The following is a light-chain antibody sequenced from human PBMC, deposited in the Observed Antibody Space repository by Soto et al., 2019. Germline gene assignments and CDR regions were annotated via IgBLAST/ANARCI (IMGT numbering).Light chain of an antibody. CDR1: QSVSSN. Sequence: EIVLTQSPGTLSLSLGERATLSCRASQSVSSNYLAWYQQKPGQAPRLLIYGTSSRATGIPARFSGSGSGTEFTLTISGLQSEDFAVYYCQQYNIWPPWTFGQGTKVEVK. CDR3: QQYNIWPPWT. CDR2: GTS. J-gene: IGKJ1*01. V-gene: IGKV3-15*01.